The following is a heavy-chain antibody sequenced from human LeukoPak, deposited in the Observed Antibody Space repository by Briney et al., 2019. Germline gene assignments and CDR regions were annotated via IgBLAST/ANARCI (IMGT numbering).Heavy chain of an antibody. CDR2: MNPNSGNT. J-gene: IGHJ5*02. Sequence: ASVKVSCKASGYTFTSYDINWVRQATGQGLEWMGWMNPNSGNTGYAQKFRGRVTMTRDTSISTAYMELSRLRSDDTAVYYCARESTTTGPNWFDPWGQGTLVTVSS. CDR3: ARESTTTGPNWFDP. CDR1: GYTFTSYD. D-gene: IGHD1-1*01. V-gene: IGHV1-8*01.